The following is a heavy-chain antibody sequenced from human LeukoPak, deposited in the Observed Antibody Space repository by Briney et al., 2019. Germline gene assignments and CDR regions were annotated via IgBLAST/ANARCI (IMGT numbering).Heavy chain of an antibody. V-gene: IGHV1-69*13. D-gene: IGHD3-10*01. Sequence: SVKVSCKASGGTFSSYAISWVRQAPGQGLEWMGGIIPIFGTANYAQKFQGRVTITADESTSTAYMELSSLRSEDTAVYYCARDHRAIWFGGYYYYMDVWGKGTTVTISS. CDR2: IIPIFGTA. CDR1: GGTFSSYA. CDR3: ARDHRAIWFGGYYYYMDV. J-gene: IGHJ6*03.